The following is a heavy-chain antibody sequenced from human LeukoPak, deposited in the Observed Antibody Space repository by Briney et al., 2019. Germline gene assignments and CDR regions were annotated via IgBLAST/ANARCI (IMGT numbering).Heavy chain of an antibody. D-gene: IGHD2-8*02. V-gene: IGHV1-18*01. CDR2: ISAHYGHT. J-gene: IGHJ4*02. CDR1: GYSFTRYG. Sequence: GASVKVSCKASGYSFTRYGITWVRQAPGQGLEWMGWISAHYGHTNYAQKFQGRVTMTTDTSTSTACMELRSLRSDDTAVYYCARDFYHGHCAGLSCFLLDYWGQGALVIVSS. CDR3: ARDFYHGHCAGLSCFLLDY.